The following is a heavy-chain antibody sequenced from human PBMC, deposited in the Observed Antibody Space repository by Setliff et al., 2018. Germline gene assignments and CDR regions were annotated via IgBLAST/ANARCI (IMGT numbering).Heavy chain of an antibody. J-gene: IGHJ6*02. CDR1: GYTFTSYG. CDR2: ISAYNGNT. V-gene: IGHV1-18*01. CDR3: ARSSWSYYGMDV. Sequence: ASVKVSCKASGYTFTSYGISWVRQAPGQGLEWMGWISAYNGNTNYAQKLQGKVTMTTDTSTSTAYMELRSPRSDDTAVYYCARSSWSYYGMDVWGQGTTVTVSS. D-gene: IGHD6-13*01.